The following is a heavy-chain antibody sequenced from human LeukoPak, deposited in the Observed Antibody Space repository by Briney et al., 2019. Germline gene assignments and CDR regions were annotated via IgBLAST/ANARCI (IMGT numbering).Heavy chain of an antibody. V-gene: IGHV3-30*04. CDR1: GFTFSNYA. Sequence: GRSLRLSCAASGFTFSNYALHWVRQAPGKGLEWVAVISYDGSNKYYADSVKGRFTVSRDNSKNTLYLQMNSLRAEDTAVYYCARSKALRLDDIYYWGQGTLVTVSS. CDR3: ARSKALRLDDIYY. CDR2: ISYDGSNK. D-gene: IGHD3-9*01. J-gene: IGHJ4*02.